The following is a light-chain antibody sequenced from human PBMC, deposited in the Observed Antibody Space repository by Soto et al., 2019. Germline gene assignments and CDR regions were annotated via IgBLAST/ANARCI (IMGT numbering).Light chain of an antibody. J-gene: IGKJ1*01. CDR3: HQTYSMPQT. V-gene: IGKV1-39*01. Sequence: DIQMTQSPSSLSASVGDRVTITCRAGQTVTDYLNWYQHKPGKAPKLLIYSASTLQSGVPSRFSGSGSGTDFTLTITSLQPEDFGTYYCHQTYSMPQTFGQGTRVEIK. CDR1: QTVTDY. CDR2: SAS.